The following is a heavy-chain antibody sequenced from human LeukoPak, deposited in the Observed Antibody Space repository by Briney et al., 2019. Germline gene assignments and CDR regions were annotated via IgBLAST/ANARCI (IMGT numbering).Heavy chain of an antibody. CDR3: ARGSAARGRYYYYGMDV. D-gene: IGHD2-2*01. CDR1: GGSISSYY. Sequence: PSETLSLTCTVSGGSISSYYWSWIRQPPGKGLEWIGYIYYSGSTNYNPSLKSRVTISVDTSKNQFSLKLSSVTAADTAVYYCARGSAARGRYYYYGMDVWGQGTTVTVSS. J-gene: IGHJ6*02. V-gene: IGHV4-59*01. CDR2: IYYSGST.